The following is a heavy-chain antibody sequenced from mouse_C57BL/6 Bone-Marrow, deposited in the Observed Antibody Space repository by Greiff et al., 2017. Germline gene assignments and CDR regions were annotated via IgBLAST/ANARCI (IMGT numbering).Heavy chain of an antibody. CDR3: ASENYYGSLY. V-gene: IGHV3-6*01. CDR1: GYSITSGYY. J-gene: IGHJ3*01. D-gene: IGHD1-1*01. Sequence: DVQLQESGPGLVKPSQSLSLTCSVTGYSITSGYYWNWIRQFPGNKLEWMGYISYDGSNNYNPSLKNRISITRDTSTNQFFLKLNSVTTEDTATYYCASENYYGSLYGGQGTLVTVSA. CDR2: ISYDGSN.